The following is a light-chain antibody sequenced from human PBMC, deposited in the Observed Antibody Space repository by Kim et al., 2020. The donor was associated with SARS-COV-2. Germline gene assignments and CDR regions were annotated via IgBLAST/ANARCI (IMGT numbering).Light chain of an antibody. CDR3: EQYDNYPRT. V-gene: IGKV1D-16*01. J-gene: IGKJ1*01. CDR1: QGISSW. Sequence: DIQMTQSPRSLSASVGDRVTITCRASQGISSWLAWYQQKPQKAPKSLIYAASSLQSGVPSRFTGSGSGTDFTLTITSLHPEDFATYSCEQYDNYPRTFGQGTKVEIK. CDR2: AAS.